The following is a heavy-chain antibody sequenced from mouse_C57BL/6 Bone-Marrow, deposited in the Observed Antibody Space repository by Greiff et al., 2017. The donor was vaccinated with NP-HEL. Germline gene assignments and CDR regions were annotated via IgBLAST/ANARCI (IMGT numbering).Heavy chain of an antibody. D-gene: IGHD1-1*01. CDR2: INTNNGGT. J-gene: IGHJ2*01. CDR3: AGGSPYYFDY. CDR1: GYTFTDYY. Sequence: VQLQQSGPELVKPGASVKISCKASGYTFTDYYMNWVKQSHGKSLEWIGDINTNNGGTSYNQKFKGKATLTVDKSSSTAYMELRSLTSEDSAVYYCAGGSPYYFDYWGQGTTLTVSS. V-gene: IGHV1-26*01.